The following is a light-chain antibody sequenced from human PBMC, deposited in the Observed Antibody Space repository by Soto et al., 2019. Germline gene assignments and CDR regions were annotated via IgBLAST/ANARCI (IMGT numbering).Light chain of an antibody. CDR2: DDN. CDR3: AAWDSIVSGRV. J-gene: IGLJ3*02. V-gene: IGLV1-47*02. CDR1: SSNIVRNY. Sequence: QSVLTQPPSASGTPGQRGTISCSGSSSNIVRNYVYWYQQLPGTAPKLLVFDDNQRPSGVPDRFSDSKSGTSASLTSSGLRSEDEADYYCAAWDSIVSGRVLGGGTQRTVL.